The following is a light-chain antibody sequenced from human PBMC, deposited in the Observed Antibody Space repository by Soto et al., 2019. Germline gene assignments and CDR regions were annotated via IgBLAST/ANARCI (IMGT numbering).Light chain of an antibody. Sequence: DIQMTQSPSSLSASVGDRVTITCQASQGISNYLNWYQQKPGKAPKVLIYDASSLETGVPSRFSGSGSGTDFTFTISSLQPEDIATYYCQQYDDLLPTFGQGTKLEIK. CDR1: QGISNY. J-gene: IGKJ2*01. CDR3: QQYDDLLPT. CDR2: DAS. V-gene: IGKV1-33*01.